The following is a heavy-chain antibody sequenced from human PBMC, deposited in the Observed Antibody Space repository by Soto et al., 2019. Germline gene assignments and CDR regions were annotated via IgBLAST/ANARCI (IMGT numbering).Heavy chain of an antibody. J-gene: IGHJ4*02. CDR1: GGSISSYY. CDR2: IYYSGST. D-gene: IGHD5-12*01. V-gene: IGHV4-59*01. Sequence: SEILSLTCTVSGGSISSYYWSWIRQPPGKGLEWIGYIYYSGSTNYNPSLKSRVTISVDTSKNQFSLKLSSVTAADTAVYYCAKAISGYNAPLDHWGQGTRVTVSS. CDR3: AKAISGYNAPLDH.